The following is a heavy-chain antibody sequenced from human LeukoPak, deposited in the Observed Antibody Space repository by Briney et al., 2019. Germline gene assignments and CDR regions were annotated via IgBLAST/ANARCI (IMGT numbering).Heavy chain of an antibody. CDR2: FSVTDKTT. J-gene: IGHJ6*03. CDR3: AKDLLDTARGYYYYYMDV. D-gene: IGHD5-18*01. CDR1: GFTFSSYA. V-gene: IGHV3-23*01. Sequence: GGSLRLSCAASGFTFSSYAMSWVRQAPGKGLEWVSGFSVTDKTTYYADSVKGRFTISRDNSKNTLYLQMNSLRAEDTAVYYCAKDLLDTARGYYYYYMDVWGKGTTVTISS.